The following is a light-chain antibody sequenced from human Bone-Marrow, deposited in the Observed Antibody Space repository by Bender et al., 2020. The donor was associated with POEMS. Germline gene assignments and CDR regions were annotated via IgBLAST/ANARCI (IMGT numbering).Light chain of an antibody. CDR1: GSDAGAYKF. V-gene: IGLV2-11*01. CDR2: DVS. J-gene: IGLJ3*02. Sequence: QSALTQPRSVSGSPGQSVTISCTGTGSDAGAYKFFSWYQQHPGKAPKLIIYDVSNRPSGVPDRFSGSKSGNTASLAITGLQAEDEAEYYCQSYDSRLGGSRVFGGGTKLTVL. CDR3: QSYDSRLGGSRV.